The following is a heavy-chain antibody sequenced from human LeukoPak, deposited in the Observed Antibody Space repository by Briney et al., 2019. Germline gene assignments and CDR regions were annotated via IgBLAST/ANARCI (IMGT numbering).Heavy chain of an antibody. V-gene: IGHV3-7*01. D-gene: IGHD2-15*01. Sequence: GGSLRLSCAASGFTFSSYWMSWVRQAPGKGLEWVANIKQDGSEKYYVDSVKGRFTISRDNAKNSLNLQMNSLRAEDTAVYYCARDPFSDWSGGEGWGQGTLVTVSS. CDR2: IKQDGSEK. CDR3: ARDPFSDWSGGEG. CDR1: GFTFSSYW. J-gene: IGHJ4*02.